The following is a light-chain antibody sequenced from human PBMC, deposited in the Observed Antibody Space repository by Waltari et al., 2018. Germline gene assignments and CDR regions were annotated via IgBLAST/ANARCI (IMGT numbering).Light chain of an antibody. V-gene: IGLV3-21*02. Sequence: SSVLTQPPSVSVAPGQTATITCGGNNIGSKSVHWYQLKPGHAPVLVVYDDDVRPPGIPERISGSNSANTASLTINRVEVGDEAAYFCQVWDNYADLVIFGGGTKLTVL. CDR3: QVWDNYADLVI. CDR1: NIGSKS. CDR2: DDD. J-gene: IGLJ2*01.